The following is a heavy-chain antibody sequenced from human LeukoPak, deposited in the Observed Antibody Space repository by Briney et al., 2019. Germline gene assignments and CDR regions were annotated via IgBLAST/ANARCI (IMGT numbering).Heavy chain of an antibody. CDR3: AKGLVTIFGVADYFDY. J-gene: IGHJ4*02. CDR1: GFTFSSYA. D-gene: IGHD3-3*01. V-gene: IGHV3-23*01. CDR2: ISGSGGST. Sequence: GGSLRLSCAASGFTFSSYAMSWVRQAPGKGLEWVSAISGSGGSTYYADSVKGRFTISRDNSKNTLYLQMNSLRAEDTAVYYCAKGLVTIFGVADYFDYWGQGTLVTVSS.